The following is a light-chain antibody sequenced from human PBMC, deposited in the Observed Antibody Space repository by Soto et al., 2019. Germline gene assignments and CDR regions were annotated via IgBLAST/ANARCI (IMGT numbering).Light chain of an antibody. J-gene: IGKJ3*01. Sequence: DIQMAQSPSTLSASVGDTVTITCRASQSISSWLAWYQQKPGKAPKLLIYRASTLQSGVPSRFSASGSGTEFILTISSLQPDDFATYYCQQYSSYSRTFGPGTKVDIK. CDR3: QQYSSYSRT. V-gene: IGKV1-5*03. CDR1: QSISSW. CDR2: RAS.